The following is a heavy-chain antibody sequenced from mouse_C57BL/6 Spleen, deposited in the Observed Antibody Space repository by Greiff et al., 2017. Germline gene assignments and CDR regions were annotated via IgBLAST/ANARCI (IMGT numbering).Heavy chain of an antibody. V-gene: IGHV1-81*01. J-gene: IGHJ2*01. D-gene: IGHD3-2*02. CDR1: GYTFTSYG. CDR3: ARRTAQVYYFDY. CDR2: IYPRSGNP. Sequence: VQLQQSGAELARPGASVKLSCKASGYTFTSYGISWVKQRTGQGLEWIGEIYPRSGNPYYNEKFKGKATLTADKSSSTAYMELRSLTSEDSAVYFCARRTAQVYYFDYWGQGTTLTVSS.